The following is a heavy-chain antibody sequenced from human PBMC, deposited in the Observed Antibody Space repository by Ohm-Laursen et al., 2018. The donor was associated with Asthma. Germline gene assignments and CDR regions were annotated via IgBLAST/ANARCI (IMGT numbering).Heavy chain of an antibody. CDR1: GFTFSNAW. V-gene: IGHV3-7*01. J-gene: IGHJ4*02. CDR2: IKEDGSDK. Sequence: SLRLSCTASGFTFSNAWMSWVRQAPGKGLEWLANIKEDGSDKHYVDSVRGRFTISRDNAKNSVYLQMNSLRAEDTAVYYCARGPRTTVTAYYFDYWGQGTLVTVSS. CDR3: ARGPRTTVTAYYFDY. D-gene: IGHD4-17*01.